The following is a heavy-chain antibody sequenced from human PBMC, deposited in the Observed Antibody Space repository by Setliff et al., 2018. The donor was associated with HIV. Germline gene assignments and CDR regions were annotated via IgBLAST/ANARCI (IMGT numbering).Heavy chain of an antibody. CDR2: IYRSGNT. CDR1: GDSVTTSSW. Sequence: SETLSLTCAVSGDSVTTSSWWSWVRQSPGKGLEWIGEIYRSGNTFYNQSLQSRITISVDTSKNQFSLRLSSVTAADTAVYYCARQGLVLVPASIDWRLPPSPIDYWGQGTLVTVSS. J-gene: IGHJ4*02. V-gene: IGHV4-4*02. CDR3: ARQGLVLVPASIDWRLPPSPIDY. D-gene: IGHD2-2*01.